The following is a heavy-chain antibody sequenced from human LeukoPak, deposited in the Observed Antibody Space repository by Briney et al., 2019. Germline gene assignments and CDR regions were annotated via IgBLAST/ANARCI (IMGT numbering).Heavy chain of an antibody. CDR3: AKSSPGYYYDSSGSPAPHY. CDR2: ISGSGGST. J-gene: IGHJ4*02. CDR1: GFTFSSYA. D-gene: IGHD3-22*01. V-gene: IGHV3-23*01. Sequence: GGSLRLSCAASGFTFSSYAMSWVRQAPGKGLEWVSAISGSGGSTYYADSVKGRFTISRDNSKNTLYLQMNSLRAEDTAVYYCAKSSPGYYYDSSGSPAPHYWGQGTPVTVSS.